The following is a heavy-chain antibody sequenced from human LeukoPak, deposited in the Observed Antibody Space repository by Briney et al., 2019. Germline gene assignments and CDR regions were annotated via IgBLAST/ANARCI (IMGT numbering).Heavy chain of an antibody. V-gene: IGHV3-21*01. CDR1: GFTFSNYA. J-gene: IGHJ4*02. CDR3: ARVAYCGGDCSRDIDY. Sequence: GGSLRLSCTASGFTFSNYAMNWVRQAPGKGLEWVSSISGSGNYPNYADSVKGRFTISRDNAKNSLYLQMNSLRAEDTAVYYCARVAYCGGDCSRDIDYWGQGTLVTVSS. D-gene: IGHD2-21*01. CDR2: ISGSGNYP.